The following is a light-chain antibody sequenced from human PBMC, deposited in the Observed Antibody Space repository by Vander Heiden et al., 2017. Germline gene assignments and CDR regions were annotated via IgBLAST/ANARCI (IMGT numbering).Light chain of an antibody. CDR3: QHYGGSPLFT. J-gene: IGKJ3*01. CDR1: QSLTSGY. CDR2: GAS. V-gene: IGKV3-20*01. Sequence: VVLTQTPVTLSLSPGERATLSCTASQSLTSGYLAWYQQKPGQAPRLVISGASSRATGIPDRFYGSGSGTDFTLTISRLEPEDSAVYYYQHYGGSPLFTFGPGTKVDIK.